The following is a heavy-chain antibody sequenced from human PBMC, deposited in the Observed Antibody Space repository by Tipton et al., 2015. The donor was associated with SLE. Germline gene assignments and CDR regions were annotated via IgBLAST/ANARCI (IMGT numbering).Heavy chain of an antibody. J-gene: IGHJ4*02. CDR3: ARQRRSDSGSRGPFDY. V-gene: IGHV4-39*07. CDR1: GGSISSSDYY. Sequence: TLSLTCTASGGSISSSDYYWGWIRQPPEKGLAGLEWFGSIYYSGYTYYNPSLKSRVTMSVDTSKNHFSLNLSSVTAADTAVYYCARQRRSDSGSRGPFDYWGQGTLVTVSS. CDR2: IYYSGYT. D-gene: IGHD6-13*01.